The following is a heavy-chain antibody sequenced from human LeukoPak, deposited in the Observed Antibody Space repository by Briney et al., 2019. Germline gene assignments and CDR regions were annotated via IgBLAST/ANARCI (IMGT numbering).Heavy chain of an antibody. CDR2: IISSSNTI. CDR1: GFTFSTHS. D-gene: IGHD3-10*01. CDR3: ARAVGHGSGSPRMDV. V-gene: IGHV3-48*01. Sequence: AGGPLRLSCAVSGFTFSTHSMNWVRQAPGKGLEWVSYIISSSNTIYYADSVKGRFTISRDNAKNSLHLQMNSLRAEDTAVYYWARAVGHGSGSPRMDVWGKGTTVTVSS. J-gene: IGHJ6*04.